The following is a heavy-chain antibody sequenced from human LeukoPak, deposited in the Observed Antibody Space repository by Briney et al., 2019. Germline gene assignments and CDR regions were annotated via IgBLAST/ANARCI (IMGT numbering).Heavy chain of an antibody. J-gene: IGHJ6*02. D-gene: IGHD2-2*02. CDR1: GYTFTSYG. V-gene: IGHV1-18*01. CDR3: ARVGDIVVVPAAIRFGGYYYGMDV. Sequence: ASVKVSCKASGYTFTSYGISWVRQAPGQGLEWMGWISAYNGNTNYAQKLQGRVTMTTDTSTSTAYMDLRSLRSNDTAVYYCARVGDIVVVPAAIRFGGYYYGMDVWGQGTTVTVSS. CDR2: ISAYNGNT.